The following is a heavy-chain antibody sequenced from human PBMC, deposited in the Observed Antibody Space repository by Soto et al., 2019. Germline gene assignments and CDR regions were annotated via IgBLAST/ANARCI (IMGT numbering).Heavy chain of an antibody. CDR1: GFTFSSYS. D-gene: IGHD6-6*01. CDR3: GRQEYSSSFYGRDV. CDR2: ISSSSSTI. V-gene: IGHV3-48*02. J-gene: IGHJ6*02. Sequence: GGSLRLSCAASGFTFSSYSTNWVRQAPGKGLEWVSYISSSSSTIYYADSVKGRFTISRDNAKNSLYLQMNSLRDEDTAVYYWGRQEYSSSFYGRDVWGQGTTVTVS.